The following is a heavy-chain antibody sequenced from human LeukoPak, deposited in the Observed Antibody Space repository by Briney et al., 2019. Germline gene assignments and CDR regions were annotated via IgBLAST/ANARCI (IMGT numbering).Heavy chain of an antibody. CDR2: ISYDGSNK. CDR1: GFTFSSYG. CDR3: ARVLVQADFDY. D-gene: IGHD3-10*01. Sequence: GGSLRLSCAASGFTFSSYGMHWVRQAPGKGLEWVAVISYDGSNKYYADSVKGRFTISRDNSKNTLYLQMNSLRAEDTAVYYCARVLVQADFDYWGQGTLVTVSS. V-gene: IGHV3-30*03. J-gene: IGHJ4*02.